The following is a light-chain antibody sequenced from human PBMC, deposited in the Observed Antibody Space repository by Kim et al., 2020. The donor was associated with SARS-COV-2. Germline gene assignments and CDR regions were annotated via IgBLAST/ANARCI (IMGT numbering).Light chain of an antibody. CDR1: SRRSYY. CDR2: GKN. CDR3: NSRDSSGNHLVV. Sequence: LGQTVRITCQGDSRRSYYASWYQQKPGQAPVLVIYGKNNRPSGIPDQFSGSSSGNTASLTLTGAQAEDEADYYCNSRDSSGNHLVVFGGGTQLTVL. V-gene: IGLV3-19*01. J-gene: IGLJ2*01.